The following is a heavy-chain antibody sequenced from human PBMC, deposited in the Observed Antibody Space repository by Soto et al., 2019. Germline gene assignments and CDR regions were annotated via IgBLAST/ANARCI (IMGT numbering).Heavy chain of an antibody. D-gene: IGHD1-1*01. CDR2: IYYSGSS. V-gene: IGHV4-39*01. Sequence: SETLSLTCTVSGASISSPYYYWGWIRQPPGKGLEWIGGIYYSGSSYYNPSLQGRVTISVDTSKNQFSLKLSFLTATDTAVYYCARILSTGTAARGYFDYWGQGTLVTVSS. CDR1: GASISSPYYY. J-gene: IGHJ4*02. CDR3: ARILSTGTAARGYFDY.